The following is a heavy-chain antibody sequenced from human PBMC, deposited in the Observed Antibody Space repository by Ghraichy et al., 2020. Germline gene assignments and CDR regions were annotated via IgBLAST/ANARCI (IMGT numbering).Heavy chain of an antibody. D-gene: IGHD4-23*01. Sequence: SETLSLTCTVSNGSISSSNYYWGWIRQPPGRGLEWIGSIHHSGSTYYSPSLKSRVTISADTSKSQFSLKLTSVTAADTAVYYFVGSFAVIRYFDLWGRGTLVTVSS. J-gene: IGHJ2*01. V-gene: IGHV4-39*01. CDR1: NGSISSSNYY. CDR3: VGSFAVIRYFDL. CDR2: IHHSGST.